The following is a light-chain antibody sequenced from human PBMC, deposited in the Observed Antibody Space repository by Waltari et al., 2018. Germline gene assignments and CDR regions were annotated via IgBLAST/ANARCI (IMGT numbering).Light chain of an antibody. V-gene: IGKV2-30*02. J-gene: IGKJ4*01. Sequence: DVVMTQSPLSLPVTLGQPASISCRSSQSLVHSDGNTFLNWFQHRPGQSPRRLIYKVSNRDFGVPDRFSGSGSETEFTLVISNLQPDDVATYYCQQYSGYSGIFGGGTKVEIK. CDR3: QQYSGYSGI. CDR1: QSLVHSDGNTF. CDR2: KVS.